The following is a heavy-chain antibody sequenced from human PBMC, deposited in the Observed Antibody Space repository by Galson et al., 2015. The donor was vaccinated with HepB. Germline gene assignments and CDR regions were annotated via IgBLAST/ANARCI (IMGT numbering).Heavy chain of an antibody. V-gene: IGHV3-23*01. J-gene: IGHJ3*02. CDR2: ISGSGGST. CDR3: AKGYYYGSGSYLTDAFDI. Sequence: SLRLSCAASGFTFSSYAMSWVRQAPGKGLEWVSAISGSGGSTYYADSVKGRFTISRDNSKNTLYLQMNSLRAEDTAVYYCAKGYYYGSGSYLTDAFDIWGQGNPGHRL. CDR1: GFTFSSYA. D-gene: IGHD3-10*01.